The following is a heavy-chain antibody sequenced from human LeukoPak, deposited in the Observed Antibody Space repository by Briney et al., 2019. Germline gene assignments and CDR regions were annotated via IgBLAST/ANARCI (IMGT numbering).Heavy chain of an antibody. D-gene: IGHD3-3*01. CDR3: ARGAGGLWSGYYTRPYYYGMDV. V-gene: IGHV1-18*01. J-gene: IGHJ6*02. CDR1: GYTFTSYG. Sequence: ASVKVSCKASGYTFTSYGISWVRQAPGQGLEWMGWISAYNGNTNYAQKLQGRVTMTTDTSTSTAYMELRSLRSDDTAVYYCARGAGGLWSGYYTRPYYYGMDVWGQGTTVTVSS. CDR2: ISAYNGNT.